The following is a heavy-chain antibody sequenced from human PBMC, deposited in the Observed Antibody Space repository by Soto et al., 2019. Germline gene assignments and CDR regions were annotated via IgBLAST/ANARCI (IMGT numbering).Heavy chain of an antibody. CDR2: IIPRSGTS. J-gene: IGHJ6*02. D-gene: IGHD3-3*02. CDR1: GDTFSTYT. Sequence: QVQLVQSGAEVKKPGSSVKVSCKASGDTFSTYTITWVRQAPGQGLEWMGGIIPRSGTSNYAQKFQGRVTLTAVESTIPAYREPSSLRSEDTAVYYCVRGGLVLAPSTVNSHHYSYAMDVWGQGNTVTVSS. V-gene: IGHV1-69*12. CDR3: VRGGLVLAPSTVNSHHYSYAMDV.